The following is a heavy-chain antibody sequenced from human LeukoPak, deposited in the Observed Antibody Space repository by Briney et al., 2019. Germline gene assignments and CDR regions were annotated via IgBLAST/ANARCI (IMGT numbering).Heavy chain of an antibody. V-gene: IGHV3-30*02. CDR3: AKDYYDSSGYYHAWYFDL. CDR2: IRYDGSNK. Sequence: GGSLTLSCAASGFTFSSYGMHWVRQAPGKGLEWAAFIRYDGSNKYYADSVKGRFTISRYNSKNTLYLQMNSLRAEDTAVYYCAKDYYDSSGYYHAWYFDLWGRGTLVTVSS. D-gene: IGHD3-22*01. CDR1: GFTFSSYG. J-gene: IGHJ2*01.